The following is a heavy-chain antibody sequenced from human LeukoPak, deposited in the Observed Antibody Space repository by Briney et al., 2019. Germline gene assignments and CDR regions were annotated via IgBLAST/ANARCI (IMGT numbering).Heavy chain of an antibody. J-gene: IGHJ3*02. D-gene: IGHD2-8*01. V-gene: IGHV1-3*01. CDR2: INAGNGNT. Sequence: ASVKVSCTASRYTFTIYATHWVRQAPGQRLDWMVWINAGNGNTKYSQKFQGRVTITRDTSASTAYMELSSLRSEDTAVYYCARGIYCTNGVCYMGDAFDIWGQGTMVTVSS. CDR3: ARGIYCTNGVCYMGDAFDI. CDR1: RYTFTIYA.